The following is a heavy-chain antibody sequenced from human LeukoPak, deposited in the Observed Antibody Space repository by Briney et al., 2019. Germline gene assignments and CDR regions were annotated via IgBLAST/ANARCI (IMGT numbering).Heavy chain of an antibody. V-gene: IGHV5-51*01. Sequence: HGESLKSSCKGSGYSFTSYWIGWVRQMPGKGLEWMGIIYPGDSDTRYSPSFQGQVTISADKSISTAYLQWSSLKASDTAMYYCARRIAAAGTDYFDYWGQGTLVTVSS. CDR1: GYSFTSYW. J-gene: IGHJ4*02. CDR3: ARRIAAAGTDYFDY. CDR2: IYPGDSDT. D-gene: IGHD6-13*01.